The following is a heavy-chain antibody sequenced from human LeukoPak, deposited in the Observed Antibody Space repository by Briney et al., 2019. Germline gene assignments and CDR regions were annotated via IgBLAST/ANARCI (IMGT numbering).Heavy chain of an antibody. CDR1: GGSISSHY. D-gene: IGHD5-18*01. CDR3: ARHSTAMVTIDY. V-gene: IGHV4-59*08. Sequence: PSETLSLTCTGSGGSISSHYWSWIRQPPGKGLEWIGYVYYSGSTKYNPSLKSRVTISVETSKNQISLKLRSVTAADTAVYYCARHSTAMVTIDYWGQGTLVTVSP. J-gene: IGHJ4*02. CDR2: VYYSGST.